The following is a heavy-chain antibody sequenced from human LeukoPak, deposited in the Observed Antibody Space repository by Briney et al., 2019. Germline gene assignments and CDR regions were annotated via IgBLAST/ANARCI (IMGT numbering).Heavy chain of an antibody. D-gene: IGHD3-10*01. V-gene: IGHV3-30*04. Sequence: GGSLRLSCAASGFTFSSYAMHWVRQAPGKGLERVAVISYDGSNKYYADSVKGRITISRDNSKHTLYLQMNSLRAEDTAVYYCAKGTKDYYGSGSFYLSRDHFISRWGQGTLVTVSS. CDR1: GFTFSSYA. CDR2: ISYDGSNK. J-gene: IGHJ4*02. CDR3: AKGTKDYYGSGSFYLSRDHFISR.